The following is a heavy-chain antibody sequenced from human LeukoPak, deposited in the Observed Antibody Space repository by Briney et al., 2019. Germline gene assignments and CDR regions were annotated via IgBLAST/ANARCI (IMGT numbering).Heavy chain of an antibody. Sequence: SGPTLVNPTQTLTLTCTFSGFSLSASGMCVSWIRQPPGKALEWLARIGWDDDKYYTTSLKTRLTISKDTSKNQVVLTMTNMDPVDTATYYCARGRHARDIWGQGTMVTVSS. CDR2: IGWDDDK. V-gene: IGHV2-70*11. CDR1: GFSLSASGMC. J-gene: IGHJ3*02. CDR3: ARGRHARDI.